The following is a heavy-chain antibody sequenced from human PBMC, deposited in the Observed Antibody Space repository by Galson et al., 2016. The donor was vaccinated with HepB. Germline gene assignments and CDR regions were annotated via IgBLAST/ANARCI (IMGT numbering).Heavy chain of an antibody. V-gene: IGHV3-23*01. CDR1: GFTFSTYA. CDR2: ISGSAGST. Sequence: LRLSCAAAGFTFSTYAMSWVRQAPGKGLEWVAVISGSAGSTYYADSVKGRFTISRDNSKNMLKMQVNSLRAEDTAVYYCAKGGLRWYHNFNCWGQGTLVTVSS. D-gene: IGHD4-23*01. CDR3: AKGGLRWYHNFNC. J-gene: IGHJ4*02.